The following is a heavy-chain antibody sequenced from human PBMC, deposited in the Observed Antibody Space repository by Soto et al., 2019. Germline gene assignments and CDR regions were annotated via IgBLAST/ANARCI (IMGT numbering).Heavy chain of an antibody. CDR1: GGSISSYY. Sequence: SETLSLTCTVSGGSISSYYWSWIRQPPGKGLEWIGYIYYSGSTNYNPSLKSRVTISVDTSKNQFSLKLSSVTAADTAVYYCARQVRDYDFWSGYHSDYYYMDVWGKGTTVTVSS. J-gene: IGHJ6*03. CDR2: IYYSGST. CDR3: ARQVRDYDFWSGYHSDYYYMDV. D-gene: IGHD3-3*01. V-gene: IGHV4-59*01.